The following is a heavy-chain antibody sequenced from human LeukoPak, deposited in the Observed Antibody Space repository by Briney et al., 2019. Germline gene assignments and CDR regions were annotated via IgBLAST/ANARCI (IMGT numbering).Heavy chain of an antibody. CDR1: GYSISSGYY. D-gene: IGHD6-19*01. V-gene: IGHV4-38-2*02. CDR2: IYHSGST. Sequence: SETLSLTCTVSGYSISSGYYWGWIRQPPGKGLEWIGNIYHSGSTFYNPSLKSRVTISVDTSKNQFSLKLSSVTAADTAVYYCARGPYSSLGDWFDPWGQGTLVTVSS. CDR3: ARGPYSSLGDWFDP. J-gene: IGHJ5*02.